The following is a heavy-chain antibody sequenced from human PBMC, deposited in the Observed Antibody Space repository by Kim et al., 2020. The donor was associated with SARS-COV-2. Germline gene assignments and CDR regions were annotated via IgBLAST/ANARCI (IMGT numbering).Heavy chain of an antibody. CDR1: GFTFSSYG. D-gene: IGHD6-13*01. J-gene: IGHJ4*02. V-gene: IGHV3-30*18. Sequence: GSLRLSCAASGFTFSSYGMHWVRQAPGKGLEWVAVISYDGSNKYYADSVKGRFTISRDNSKNTLYLQMNSLRAEDTAVYYCAKDLWGSSWLLDFDYWGQGTLVTVSS. CDR3: AKDLWGSSWLLDFDY. CDR2: ISYDGSNK.